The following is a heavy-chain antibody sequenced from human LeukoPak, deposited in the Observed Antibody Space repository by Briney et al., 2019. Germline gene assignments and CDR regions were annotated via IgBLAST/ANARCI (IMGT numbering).Heavy chain of an antibody. CDR1: DGSFSGYY. Sequence: PSETLSLTCAAYDGSFSGYYWSWIRQPPGKGLEWIGEINHSGSTNYNPSLKSRVTISVDTSKNQFSLRLSSVTAADTAVYYCARAYSNYDYWGQGTLVTVSS. V-gene: IGHV4-34*01. CDR2: INHSGST. J-gene: IGHJ4*02. CDR3: ARAYSNYDY. D-gene: IGHD4-11*01.